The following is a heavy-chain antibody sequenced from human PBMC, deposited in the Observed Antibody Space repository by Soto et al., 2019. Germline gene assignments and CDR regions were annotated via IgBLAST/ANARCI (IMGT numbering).Heavy chain of an antibody. CDR1: GYSFISYW. CDR3: ARATISEGRFGY. J-gene: IGHJ4*02. D-gene: IGHD3-9*01. CDR2: IYPVDSDS. Sequence: GESLKISCEGSGYSFISYWIGWVRQMPGKGLEWMGIIYPVDSDSRYSPSFQVQVTISADKSISTAYLQWSSLKASNTAMYYCARATISEGRFGYWRQGTLVAVSS. V-gene: IGHV5-51*01.